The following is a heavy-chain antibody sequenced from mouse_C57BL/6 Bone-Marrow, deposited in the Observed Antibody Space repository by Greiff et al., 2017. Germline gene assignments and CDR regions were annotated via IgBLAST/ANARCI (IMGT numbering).Heavy chain of an antibody. V-gene: IGHV1-59*01. CDR1: GYTFTSYW. CDR3: ARWGYYYGSSRGYWYFDV. CDR2: IDPSDSYT. J-gene: IGHJ1*03. D-gene: IGHD1-1*01. Sequence: QVQLQQPGAELVRPGTSVKLSCKASGYTFTSYWMHWVKQRPGQGLEWIGVIDPSDSYTNYNQKFKGKATLTVDTSSSTAYMQLSSLTSEDSAVYYGARWGYYYGSSRGYWYFDVWGTGTTVTVSS.